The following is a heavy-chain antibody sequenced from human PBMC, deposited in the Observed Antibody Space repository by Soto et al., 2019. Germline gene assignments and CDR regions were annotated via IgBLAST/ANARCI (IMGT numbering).Heavy chain of an antibody. Sequence: PSETLSLTCAVYGGSFSGYYWSWIRHPPGKGLEWIGEINHSGSTNYNPSLKSRVTISVDTSKNQFSLKLSSVTAADTAVYYCARVFRGQLLFRKGDNWFDPWGQGTLVTVSS. D-gene: IGHD2-2*01. CDR1: GGSFSGYY. V-gene: IGHV4-34*01. CDR3: ARVFRGQLLFRKGDNWFDP. J-gene: IGHJ5*02. CDR2: INHSGST.